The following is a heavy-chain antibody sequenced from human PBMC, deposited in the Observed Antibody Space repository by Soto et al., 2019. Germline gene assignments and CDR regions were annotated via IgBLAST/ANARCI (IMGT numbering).Heavy chain of an antibody. V-gene: IGHV4-39*01. Sequence: SETLSLTCTVSCGSIYRSGYFWGWIRQPPGRGLEWIGNIDYNGVTYSNPSLKSRVTISRDTSKNQFSLKLTSVTAADTALYYCGKVLVGATGHTDSDSWGPGTLVTVSS. CDR3: GKVLVGATGHTDSDS. D-gene: IGHD2-15*01. J-gene: IGHJ4*02. CDR1: CGSIYRSGYF. CDR2: IDYNGVT.